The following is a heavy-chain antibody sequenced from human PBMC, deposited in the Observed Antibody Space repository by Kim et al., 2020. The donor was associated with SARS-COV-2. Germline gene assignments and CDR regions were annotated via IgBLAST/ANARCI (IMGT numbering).Heavy chain of an antibody. J-gene: IGHJ6*02. Sequence: YADSVQGRFTISRANSKNTLYLQMNSLRAEDTAIYYCARGPGYFYYALDVWGQGTTVTVSS. V-gene: IGHV3-53*01. CDR3: ARGPGYFYYALDV.